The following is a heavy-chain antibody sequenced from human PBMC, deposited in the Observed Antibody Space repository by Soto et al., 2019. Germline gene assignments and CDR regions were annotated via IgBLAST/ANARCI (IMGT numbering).Heavy chain of an antibody. D-gene: IGHD3-10*01. Sequence: GGSLRLSCAASGFTFSSYALSWVRQAPGKGLEWVSAISGSGGSTYYADSVRGRFTISRDNSKNTLYLQMNSLRAEDTAVYYCANLFSDYYYYYYGMDVWGQGTTVTVSS. V-gene: IGHV3-23*01. CDR1: GFTFSSYA. CDR2: ISGSGGST. CDR3: ANLFSDYYYYYYGMDV. J-gene: IGHJ6*02.